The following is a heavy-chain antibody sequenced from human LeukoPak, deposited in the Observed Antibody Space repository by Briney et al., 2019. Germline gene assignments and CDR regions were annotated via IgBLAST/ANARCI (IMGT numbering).Heavy chain of an antibody. D-gene: IGHD6-13*01. CDR2: IYYSGST. CDR3: HGSSWSRPDYFDY. V-gene: IGHV4-59*08. CDR1: GGSISSYY. Sequence: SETLSLTCTVSGGSISSYYWSWIRQPPGKGLEWIGYIYYSGSTNYNPSLKSRVTISVDTSKNQFSLKLSSVTAADTAVYHCHGSSWSRPDYFDYWGQGTLVTVSS. J-gene: IGHJ4*02.